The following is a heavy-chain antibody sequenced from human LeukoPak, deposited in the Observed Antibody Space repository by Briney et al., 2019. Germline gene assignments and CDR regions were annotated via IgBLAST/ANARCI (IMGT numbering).Heavy chain of an antibody. J-gene: IGHJ4*02. D-gene: IGHD3-22*01. CDR3: ARLMIALDY. Sequence: GSLRLSCAASGFTFSSYDMHWVRQPTGKGLEWVSAIGTAGDTYYSHSVKGRFTISRENAKNSLYLHMNSLSAGDTAVYYCARLMIALDYWGQGTLVTVSS. V-gene: IGHV3-13*01. CDR2: IGTAGDT. CDR1: GFTFSSYD.